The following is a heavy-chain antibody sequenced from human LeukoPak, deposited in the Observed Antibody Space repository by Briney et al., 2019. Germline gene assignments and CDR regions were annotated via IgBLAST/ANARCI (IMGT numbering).Heavy chain of an antibody. CDR1: GFTFSSYA. V-gene: IGHV3-64D*09. CDR3: VKDIVLVISSQFDY. D-gene: IGHD3-22*01. Sequence: GGPLRLSCSASGFTFSSYAMHWVRQAPEEGLEYVSGISTNGHITYYADSVKGRFTISRDNSKNTLFLQMSSLRPEYTAVYYCVKDIVLVISSQFDYWGQGTLVTVSS. J-gene: IGHJ4*02. CDR2: ISTNGHIT.